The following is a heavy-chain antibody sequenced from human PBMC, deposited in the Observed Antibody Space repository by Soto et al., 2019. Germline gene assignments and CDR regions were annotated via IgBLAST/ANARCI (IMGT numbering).Heavy chain of an antibody. J-gene: IGHJ4*02. V-gene: IGHV3-23*01. CDR2: ISGSGVTI. CDR1: GFTFTNYA. CDR3: AKDRGNWIYNFDY. D-gene: IGHD1-20*01. Sequence: PGGSLRLSCAASGFTFTNYAMSWVRQAPGKGLEWVSDISGSGVTIYYADSVKGRFTISRDKSKNTLYLQMNSLRAEDMAVYYCAKDRGNWIYNFDYWGQGTLVTVSS.